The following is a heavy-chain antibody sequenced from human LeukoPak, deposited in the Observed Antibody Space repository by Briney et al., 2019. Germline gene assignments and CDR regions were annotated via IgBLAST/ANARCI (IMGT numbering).Heavy chain of an antibody. CDR3: ARDGDYDILTGSFDY. CDR1: GGTFSSYA. D-gene: IGHD3-9*01. Sequence: GASVTVSCTASGGTFSSYAISWVRQAPGQGLEWMGGIIPIFGTANYAQKFQGRVTITADESTSTAYMELSSLRSEDTAVYYCARDGDYDILTGSFDYWGQGTLVTVSS. CDR2: IIPIFGTA. J-gene: IGHJ4*02. V-gene: IGHV1-69*01.